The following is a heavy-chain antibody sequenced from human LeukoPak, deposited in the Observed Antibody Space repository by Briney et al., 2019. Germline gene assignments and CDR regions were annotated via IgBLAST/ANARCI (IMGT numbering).Heavy chain of an antibody. V-gene: IGHV4-30-2*01. J-gene: IGHJ3*02. CDR2: IYDSGST. CDR1: GGSISSGGYS. D-gene: IGHD6-19*01. CDR3: ARGPEPKEWLVDPWGFDI. Sequence: SETLSLTCAVSGGSISSGGYSWSWIRQPPGKGLEWIGYIYDSGSTYYNPSLKSRVTISVDRSKNQFSLKLSSVTAADTAVYYCARGPEPKEWLVDPWGFDIWGQGTMVTVSS.